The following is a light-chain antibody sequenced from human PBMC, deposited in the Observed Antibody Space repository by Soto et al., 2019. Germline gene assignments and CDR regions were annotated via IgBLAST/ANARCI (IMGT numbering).Light chain of an antibody. Sequence: DIQMTQSPSSLSASVGDRVTITCRAIQPINKNLNWYQQKPGQAPNLLIYSASDFQSGVPSRFSGSGSRTEFALTIGGLQPEDFATYYGPQCFSTAYTCGHGT. J-gene: IGKJ2*01. CDR1: QPINKN. CDR2: SAS. CDR3: PQCFSTAYT. V-gene: IGKV1-39*01.